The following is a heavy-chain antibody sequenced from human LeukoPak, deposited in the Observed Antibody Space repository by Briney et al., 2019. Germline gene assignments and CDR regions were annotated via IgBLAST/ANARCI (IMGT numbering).Heavy chain of an antibody. CDR1: GYTFTSYD. J-gene: IGHJ4*02. D-gene: IGHD3-22*01. V-gene: IGHV1-2*02. Sequence: ASVKVSCKASGYTFTSYDINWVRQAPGQGLEWMGWISPNSGGTSYAQKFQGRVTMTRDMSISTAYMELSRLRSDDTAVYYCARDGRYYYDSSGYYYFDYWGQGTLVTVSS. CDR3: ARDGRYYYDSSGYYYFDY. CDR2: ISPNSGGT.